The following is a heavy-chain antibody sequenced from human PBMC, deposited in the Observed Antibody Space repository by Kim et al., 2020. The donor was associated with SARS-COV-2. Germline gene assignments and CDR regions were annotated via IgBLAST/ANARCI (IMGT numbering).Heavy chain of an antibody. D-gene: IGHD2-21*02. J-gene: IGHJ4*02. Sequence: GGSLRLSCAASGFTFSDYYMSWIRQAPGKGLEWVSYISSSGSTIYYADSVKGRFTISRDNAKNSLYLQMNSLRAEDTAVYYCAGEEAYGVVTPEFDYWGQGTLVTVSS. CDR3: AGEEAYGVVTPEFDY. CDR1: GFTFSDYY. CDR2: ISSSGSTI. V-gene: IGHV3-11*01.